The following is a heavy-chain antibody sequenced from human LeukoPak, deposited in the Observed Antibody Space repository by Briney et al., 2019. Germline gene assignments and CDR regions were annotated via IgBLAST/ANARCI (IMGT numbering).Heavy chain of an antibody. CDR3: ARSMSYTDGFDY. J-gene: IGHJ4*02. Sequence: ASVKVSCKASGYIFTGYYMHWVRQAPGQGLEWMGWINPNNGGADYAQKFQGRVTMTRDTSISTAYMELSRLRSDDTAVYYCARSMSYTDGFDYWGQGTLVTVSS. CDR1: GYIFTGYY. V-gene: IGHV1-2*02. CDR2: INPNNGGA. D-gene: IGHD1-26*01.